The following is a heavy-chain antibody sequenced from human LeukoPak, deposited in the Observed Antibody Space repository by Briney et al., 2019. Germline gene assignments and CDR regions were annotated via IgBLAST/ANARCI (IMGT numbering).Heavy chain of an antibody. CDR2: NNSNGSST. CDR1: GFTFSSYW. Sequence: GGSLRLSCAASGFTFSSYWMHWVRQAPGKGLVWVSRNNSNGSSTSYADSVKGRFTISRDNAKNTLYLQMNSLRAEDTAVYYCARLDGVYSESSTHNFGYWGQGTLVTVSS. CDR3: ARLDGVYSESSTHNFGY. J-gene: IGHJ4*02. V-gene: IGHV3-74*01. D-gene: IGHD1-26*01.